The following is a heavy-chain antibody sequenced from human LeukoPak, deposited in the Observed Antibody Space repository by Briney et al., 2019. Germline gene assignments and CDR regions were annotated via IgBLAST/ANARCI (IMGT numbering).Heavy chain of an antibody. J-gene: IGHJ4*02. D-gene: IGHD1-14*01. CDR1: GGSFSGYY. V-gene: IGHV4-34*01. CDR3: ARSRLRKFDY. CDR2: INHSGST. Sequence: SETLSLTCAAYGGSFSGYYWSWIRQPPGKGLEWIGEINHSGSTNYNPSLRSRVTISVDTSKNQFSLKLSSVTAADTAVYYCARSRLRKFDYWGQGTLVTVSS.